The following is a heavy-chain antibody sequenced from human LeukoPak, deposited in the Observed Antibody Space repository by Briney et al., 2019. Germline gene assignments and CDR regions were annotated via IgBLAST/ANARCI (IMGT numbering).Heavy chain of an antibody. V-gene: IGHV3-23*01. Sequence: GGSLRLSCLTSGFTLSTNAMSWVRQAPGKGLEWISGISGSGASTYYADSVKGRFTISRDNARNSLYLQMNSLRAEDTAVYYCAREAGTGERWYFDLWGRGTLVTVSS. J-gene: IGHJ2*01. CDR3: AREAGTGERWYFDL. CDR2: ISGSGAST. CDR1: GFTLSTNA. D-gene: IGHD7-27*01.